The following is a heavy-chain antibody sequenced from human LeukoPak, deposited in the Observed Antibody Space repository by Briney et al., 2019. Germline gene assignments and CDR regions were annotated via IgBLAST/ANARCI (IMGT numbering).Heavy chain of an antibody. V-gene: IGHV4-61*02. D-gene: IGHD3-10*01. J-gene: IGHJ6*03. Sequence: SETLSLTCTVSGYSISSGYYWSWIRQPAGKGLEWIGRIYTSGSTNYNPSLKSRVTISVDTSKNQFSLKLSSVTAADTAVYYCARERRPVRGVIYYYYYYMDVWGKGTTVTISS. CDR1: GYSISSGYY. CDR3: ARERRPVRGVIYYYYYYMDV. CDR2: IYTSGST.